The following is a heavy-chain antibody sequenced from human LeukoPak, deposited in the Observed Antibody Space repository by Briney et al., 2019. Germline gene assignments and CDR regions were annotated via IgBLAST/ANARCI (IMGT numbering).Heavy chain of an antibody. J-gene: IGHJ4*02. CDR2: IYPTDSNT. CDR3: ARPGSGRQSLDY. CDR1: GYXFANYW. Sequence: GESLKISCKGSGYXFANYWIAWVRQMPGKGLEWMGTIYPTDSNTRYSPSFQGQVTISADKSVSTAYLQWSSLKASDTAIYFCARPGSGRQSLDYWGQGTLVTVSS. V-gene: IGHV5-51*01. D-gene: IGHD3-10*01.